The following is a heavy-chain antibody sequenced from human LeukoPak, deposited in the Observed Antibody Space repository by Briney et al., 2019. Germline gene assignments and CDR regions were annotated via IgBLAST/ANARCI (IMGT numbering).Heavy chain of an antibody. D-gene: IGHD2-15*01. CDR1: GFTFSSYA. CDR2: ISYDGSNK. CDR3: ASESAVGDY. J-gene: IGHJ4*02. V-gene: IGHV3-30*04. Sequence: GGSLRLSCAASGFTFSSYAMHWVRQAPGKGLEWVAVISYDGSNKYYADSVKGRFTISRDNSKNTLYLQMNSLRAEDTAVYYCASESAVGDYWGQGTLVTVSS.